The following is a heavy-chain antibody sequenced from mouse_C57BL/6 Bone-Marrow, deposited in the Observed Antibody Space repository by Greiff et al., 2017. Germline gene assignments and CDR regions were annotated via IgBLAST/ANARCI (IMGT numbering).Heavy chain of an antibody. CDR3: TRDSYYDYDGGYAMDY. D-gene: IGHD2-4*01. V-gene: IGHV5-9-1*02. CDR2: ISSGGDYI. J-gene: IGHJ4*01. Sequence: EVKLVESGEGLVKPGGSLKLSCAASGFTFSSYAMSWVRQTPEKRLEWVAYISSGGDYIYYADTVKGRFTISRDNARNTLYLQMSSLKSEDTAMYDCTRDSYYDYDGGYAMDYWGQGTSVTVSS. CDR1: GFTFSSYA.